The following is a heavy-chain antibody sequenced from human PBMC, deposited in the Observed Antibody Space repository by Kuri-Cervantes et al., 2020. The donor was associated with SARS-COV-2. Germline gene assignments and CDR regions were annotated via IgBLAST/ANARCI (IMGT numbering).Heavy chain of an antibody. CDR2: ISSSSSYI. V-gene: IGHV3-21*04. J-gene: IGHJ4*02. CDR1: GFTFSSYW. CDR3: AKGRNAYGGNFDY. Sequence: GESLKISCAASGFTFSSYWMSWVHQAPGKGLEWVSSISSSSSYIYYADSVKGRFTISRDNAKNSLYLQMNSLRAEDTAVYYCAKGRNAYGGNFDYWGQGTLVTVSS. D-gene: IGHD4-23*01.